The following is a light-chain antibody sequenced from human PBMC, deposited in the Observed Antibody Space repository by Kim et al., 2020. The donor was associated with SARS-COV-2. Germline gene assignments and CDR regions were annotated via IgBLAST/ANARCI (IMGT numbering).Light chain of an antibody. CDR3: LLSYRGARV. Sequence: QAVVTQEPSLTVSPGGTVTLTCDSSTGPVTSDHYPFWFQQKPGQAPRTLISNTNTKQPWTPARFSGSLLGGKAALTLSGAQAEDEAEYYCLLSYRGARVFGGGTKLTVL. V-gene: IGLV7-46*01. CDR1: TGPVTSDHY. CDR2: NTN. J-gene: IGLJ3*02.